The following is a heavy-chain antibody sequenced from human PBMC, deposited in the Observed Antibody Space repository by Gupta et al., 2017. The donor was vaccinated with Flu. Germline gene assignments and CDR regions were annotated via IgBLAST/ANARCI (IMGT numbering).Heavy chain of an antibody. J-gene: IGHJ6*02. CDR1: GGTFSSNA. D-gene: IGHD3-16*01. CDR2: IIPKFDTP. CDR3: ARDYDGTGTYYDYYSGMDV. Sequence: QVQFVQSGAEVKKPRSSVKVSCKVSGGTFSSNAINWVRQLPGQGLEWMGGIIPKFDTPNHAQKFQDRVTITADKSTNTAYMELRSLRSEDTAVYYCARDYDGTGTYYDYYSGMDVWGQGTTGNVS. V-gene: IGHV1-69*06.